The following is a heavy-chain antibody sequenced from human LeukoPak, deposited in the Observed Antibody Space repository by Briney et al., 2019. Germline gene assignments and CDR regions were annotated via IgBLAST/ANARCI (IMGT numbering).Heavy chain of an antibody. CDR1: GFSVSRNH. CDR3: ARDSSSYYFDY. Sequence: GGSLRLSCAASGFSVSRNHMNWVRQAPGKGLEWVSIRFTISRDDSINTLYLQMNSLRAEDTAVYYCARDSSSYYFDYWGQGTLVTVSS. J-gene: IGHJ4*02. V-gene: IGHV3-66*01. D-gene: IGHD6-6*01.